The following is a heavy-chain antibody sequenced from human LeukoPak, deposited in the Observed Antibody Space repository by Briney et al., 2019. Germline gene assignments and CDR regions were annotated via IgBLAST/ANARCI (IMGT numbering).Heavy chain of an antibody. Sequence: SETLSLTCTVSGGSISSYYWSWIRQPPGKGLEWIGYIYYSGSTNYNPSLKSRVTISVDTSKNPFSLKLSSVTAADTAVYYCARHGYYYDSSGYYYVRPFDYWGQGTLVTVSS. CDR3: ARHGYYYDSSGYYYVRPFDY. CDR2: IYYSGST. D-gene: IGHD3-22*01. J-gene: IGHJ4*02. V-gene: IGHV4-59*08. CDR1: GGSISSYY.